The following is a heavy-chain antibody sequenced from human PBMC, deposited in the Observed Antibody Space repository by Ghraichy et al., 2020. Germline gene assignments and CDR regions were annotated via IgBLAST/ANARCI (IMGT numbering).Heavy chain of an antibody. CDR2: IGTAGDT. D-gene: IGHD3-10*01. CDR1: GFTFSSYD. J-gene: IGHJ5*02. V-gene: IGHV3-13*01. CDR3: ARDKYGSGSFTFDP. Sequence: GGSLRLSCAASGFTFSSYDMHWVRQATGKGLEWVSAIGTAGDTYYPGSVKGRFTISRENAKNSLYLQMNSLRAGDTAVYYCARDKYGSGSFTFDPWGQGTLVTVSS.